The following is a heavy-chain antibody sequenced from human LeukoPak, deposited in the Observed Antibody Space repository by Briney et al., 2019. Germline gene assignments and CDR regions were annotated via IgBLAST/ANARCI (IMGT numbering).Heavy chain of an antibody. D-gene: IGHD6-19*01. CDR1: GFSFGSSD. Sequence: GGSLRLSCAASGFSFGSSDIHWVRQAPDKGLEWVAFISYDGSDKYYADSVKGRFTVSRDNSKHTLYLQMNSLRAEDTAVYYCAKDRGWCFEYWGQGTLVTVSS. CDR2: ISYDGSDK. J-gene: IGHJ4*02. V-gene: IGHV3-30*18. CDR3: AKDRGWCFEY.